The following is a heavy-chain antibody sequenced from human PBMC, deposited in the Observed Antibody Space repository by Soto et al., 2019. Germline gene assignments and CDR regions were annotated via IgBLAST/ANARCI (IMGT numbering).Heavy chain of an antibody. V-gene: IGHV1-18*01. CDR2: ISAYNGNT. J-gene: IGHJ3*02. Sequence: GASVKVSCKASGYTFTRYGISWVRQAPGQRLEWMGWISAYNGNTNYAQKLQGRVTMTTDTSTSTAYMELRSLRSDDTAVYYCARDMDCGGDCYPILWLGAFDIWGQGTMVTVSS. D-gene: IGHD2-21*01. CDR3: ARDMDCGGDCYPILWLGAFDI. CDR1: GYTFTRYG.